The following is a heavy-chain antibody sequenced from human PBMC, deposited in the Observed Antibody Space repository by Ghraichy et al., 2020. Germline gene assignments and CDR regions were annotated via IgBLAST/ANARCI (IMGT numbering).Heavy chain of an antibody. D-gene: IGHD6-19*01. Sequence: GGSLRLSCAASGFTFSNAWMSWVRQAPGKGLEWVGRIKSKTDGGTTDYAAPVKGRFTISRDDSKNTLYLQMNSLKTEDTAVYYCTTGPSSSSGWYVYYYGMDVWGQGTTVTVSS. CDR3: TTGPSSSSGWYVYYYGMDV. CDR1: GFTFSNAW. V-gene: IGHV3-15*01. J-gene: IGHJ6*02. CDR2: IKSKTDGGTT.